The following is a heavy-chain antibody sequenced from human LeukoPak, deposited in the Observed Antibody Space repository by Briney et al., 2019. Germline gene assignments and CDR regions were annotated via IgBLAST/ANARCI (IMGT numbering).Heavy chain of an antibody. J-gene: IGHJ4*02. Sequence: ASVKVSCKASGYTFTSYYMHWVRQAPGQGLEWMGIINPSGGSTSYAQKFQGRVTMTRDTSTSTVYMELSSLRSEDTAVYYCAKDLKQLVRGYWGQGTLVTVSS. D-gene: IGHD6-6*01. CDR1: GYTFTSYY. V-gene: IGHV1-46*01. CDR3: AKDLKQLVRGY. CDR2: INPSGGST.